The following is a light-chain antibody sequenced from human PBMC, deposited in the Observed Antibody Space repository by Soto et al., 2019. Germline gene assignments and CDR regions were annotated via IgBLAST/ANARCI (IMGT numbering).Light chain of an antibody. CDR2: DVT. Sequence: QSDLTQPRSGSGSPGQSVTISCTGTSSDVGGYNYVSWYQQHPGKAPKLMIYDVTQRPSGVPDRFSGSKSDNTASLTISGRRDEDEADYYCCSYAGSHFLFGGGTKLTVL. CDR1: SSDVGGYNY. CDR3: CSYAGSHFL. J-gene: IGLJ2*01. V-gene: IGLV2-11*01.